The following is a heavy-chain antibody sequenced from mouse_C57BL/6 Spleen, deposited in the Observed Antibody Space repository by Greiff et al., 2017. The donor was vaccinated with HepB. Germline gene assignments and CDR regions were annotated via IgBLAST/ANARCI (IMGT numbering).Heavy chain of an antibody. CDR3: ARPSYYYGSSYVGWFAY. Sequence: QVQLKESGAELARPGASVKMSCKASGYTFTSYTMHWVKQRPGQGLEWIGYINPSSGYTKYNQKFKDKATLTADKSSSTAYMQLSSLTSEDSAVYYCARPSYYYGSSYVGWFAYWGQGTLVTVSA. D-gene: IGHD1-1*01. J-gene: IGHJ3*01. V-gene: IGHV1-4*01. CDR1: GYTFTSYT. CDR2: INPSSGYT.